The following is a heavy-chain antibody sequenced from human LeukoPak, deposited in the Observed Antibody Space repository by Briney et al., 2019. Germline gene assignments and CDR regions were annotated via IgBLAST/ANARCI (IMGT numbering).Heavy chain of an antibody. CDR3: VRQDYGDYVGLGY. Sequence: ASVKVSCEASGYTFTSYYMHWMRQAPGQGLEWMGIINPSGGSTSYAQKFQGRVTMTRDTSTSTVYMELSSLRSEDTAVYYCVRQDYGDYVGLGYWGQGTLVTVSS. CDR1: GYTFTSYY. CDR2: INPSGGST. V-gene: IGHV1-46*01. J-gene: IGHJ4*02. D-gene: IGHD4-17*01.